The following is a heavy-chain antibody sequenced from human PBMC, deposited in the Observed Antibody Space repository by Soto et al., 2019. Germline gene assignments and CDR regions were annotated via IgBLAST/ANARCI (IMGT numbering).Heavy chain of an antibody. CDR3: ARGLSSPVPYSYYYMDV. CDR2: IYSGGST. Sequence: ESGGGLVQPGGSLRLSCAASGFTVSSNYMSWVRQAPGKGLEWVSVIYSGGSTYYADSVKGRFTISRDNSKNTLYLQMNSLRAEDTAVYYCARGLSSPVPYSYYYMDVWGKGTTVTVSS. D-gene: IGHD6-13*01. V-gene: IGHV3-66*01. CDR1: GFTVSSNY. J-gene: IGHJ6*03.